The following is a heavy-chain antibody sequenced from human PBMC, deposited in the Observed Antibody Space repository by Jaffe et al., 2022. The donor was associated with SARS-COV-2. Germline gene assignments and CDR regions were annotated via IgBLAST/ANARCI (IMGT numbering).Heavy chain of an antibody. Sequence: QVQLVESGGGVVQPGRSLRLSCAASGFTFSSYGMHWVRQAPGKGLEWVAVISYDGSNKYYADSVKGRFTISRDNSKNTLYLQMNSLRAEDTAVYYCAKDLEQQLALDYWGQGTLVTVSS. D-gene: IGHD6-13*01. CDR1: GFTFSSYG. CDR3: AKDLEQQLALDY. V-gene: IGHV3-30*18. CDR2: ISYDGSNK. J-gene: IGHJ4*02.